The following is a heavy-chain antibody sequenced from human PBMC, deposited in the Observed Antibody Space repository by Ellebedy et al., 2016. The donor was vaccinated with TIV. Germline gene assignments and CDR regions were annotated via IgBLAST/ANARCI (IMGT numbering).Heavy chain of an antibody. Sequence: GESLKISCAASGLTFSSHAMSWVRQTPGKGLEWVSSIWGNGARTYHADSVKGRFTISRYNSKNTLYLQMNSLRAEDTAVYYCATLHPVAAGRGRGSWGQGTLVTVSS. CDR3: ATLHPVAAGRGRGS. CDR2: IWGNGART. V-gene: IGHV3-23*01. CDR1: GLTFSSHA. D-gene: IGHD2-15*01. J-gene: IGHJ4*02.